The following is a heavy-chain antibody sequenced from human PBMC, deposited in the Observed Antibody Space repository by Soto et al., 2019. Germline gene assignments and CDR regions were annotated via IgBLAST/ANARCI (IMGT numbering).Heavy chain of an antibody. Sequence: QVQLVQSGAEVKKPGASVRVSCKASGYTFTDYYLHWVRQAPGQGLEWMGWIEPNSGGKQYARKFQGRVTMTRDTSTSTAYMELRRLKSDDTAIYCCARDSPLTTGWCDPWGQGTLVTVSS. D-gene: IGHD4-17*01. J-gene: IGHJ5*02. CDR3: ARDSPLTTGWCDP. CDR1: GYTFTDYY. V-gene: IGHV1-2*07. CDR2: IEPNSGGK.